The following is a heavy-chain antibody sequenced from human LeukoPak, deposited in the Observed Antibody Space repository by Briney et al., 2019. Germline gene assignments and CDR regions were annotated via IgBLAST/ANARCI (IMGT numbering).Heavy chain of an antibody. CDR3: ARASIAARSFDY. CDR2: IYYSGST. D-gene: IGHD6-6*01. V-gene: IGHV4-59*01. Sequence: SETLSLTCTVSGGSISSYYWSWIRQPPGKGLEWIGYIYYSGSTNYNPSLKSRVTISVDTSKNQFSLKLSSVTAADTAVYYCARASIAARSFDYWGQGTLVTVSS. CDR1: GGSISSYY. J-gene: IGHJ4*02.